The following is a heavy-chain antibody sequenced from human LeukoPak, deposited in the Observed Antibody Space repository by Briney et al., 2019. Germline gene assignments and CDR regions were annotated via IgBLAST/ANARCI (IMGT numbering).Heavy chain of an antibody. CDR1: GGTFSSYA. J-gene: IGHJ4*02. D-gene: IGHD4-17*01. CDR3: ASHDYGDYVPDY. V-gene: IGHV1-69*13. Sequence: SVKVSCKASGGTFSSYAISWVRQAPGQGLEWMGGIIPIFGTANYAQKFQGRVTITADGSTSTAYMELSSLRSEDTAVYYCASHDYGDYVPDYWGQGTLVTVSS. CDR2: IIPIFGTA.